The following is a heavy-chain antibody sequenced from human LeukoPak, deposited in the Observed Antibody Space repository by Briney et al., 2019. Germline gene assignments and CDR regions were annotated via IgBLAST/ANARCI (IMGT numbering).Heavy chain of an antibody. CDR2: IYYSGST. V-gene: IGHV4-30-4*08. CDR3: ARSQGIAVAGNFDY. D-gene: IGHD6-19*01. Sequence: SETLSLTCTVSGGSISSGDYYWSWICQPPGKGLEWIGYIYYSGSTYYNPSLKSRVTISVDTSKNQFSLKLSSVTAADTAVYYCARSQGIAVAGNFDYWGQGTLVTVSS. CDR1: GGSISSGDYY. J-gene: IGHJ4*02.